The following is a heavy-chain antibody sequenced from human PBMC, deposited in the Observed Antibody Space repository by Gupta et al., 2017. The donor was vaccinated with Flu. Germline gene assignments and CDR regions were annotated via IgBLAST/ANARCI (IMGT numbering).Heavy chain of an antibody. CDR1: SSYA. D-gene: IGHD1-26*01. J-gene: IGHJ4*02. CDR2: MSGGGGST. Sequence: SSYARSWGRQAPGKGLEWVSGMSGGGGSTNYADSVKGRFTISRDNSKNTVYLQMNSLRAEDTAVYYCAESEASGNYDFDYWGQGTLVTVSS. CDR3: AESEASGNYDFDY. V-gene: IGHV3-23*01.